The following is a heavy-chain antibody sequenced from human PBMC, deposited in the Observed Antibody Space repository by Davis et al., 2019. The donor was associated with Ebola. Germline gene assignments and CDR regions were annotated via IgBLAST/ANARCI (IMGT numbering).Heavy chain of an antibody. Sequence: PGGSLRLSCAVYGGSFSGYYWSWIRQPPGKGLEWIGEINHSGSTNYNPSLKSRVTISVDTSKNQFSLKLSSVTAADTAVYYCARIGGYYNYWGQGTLVTVSS. CDR3: ARIGGYYNY. D-gene: IGHD3-3*01. CDR2: INHSGST. J-gene: IGHJ4*02. CDR1: GGSFSGYY. V-gene: IGHV4-34*01.